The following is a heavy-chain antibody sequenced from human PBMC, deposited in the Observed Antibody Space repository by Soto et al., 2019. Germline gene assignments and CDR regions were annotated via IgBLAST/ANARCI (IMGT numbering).Heavy chain of an antibody. V-gene: IGHV1-69*01. CDR2: IIPIFGTA. D-gene: IGHD7-27*01. CDR3: SRDQITGVIPLYYYYYGMDV. J-gene: IGHJ6*02. Sequence: QVQLVQSGAEVKKPGSSVKVSCKASGGTFSSYAISWVRQAPGQGLEWMGGIIPIFGTANYAQKFQGRVTITADESTSTAYMELSSMRSEDTAVYYCSRDQITGVIPLYYYYYGMDVWGQGTTVTVSS. CDR1: GGTFSSYA.